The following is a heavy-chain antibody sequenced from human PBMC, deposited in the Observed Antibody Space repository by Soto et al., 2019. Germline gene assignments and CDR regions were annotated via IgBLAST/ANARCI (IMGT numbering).Heavy chain of an antibody. J-gene: IGHJ4*02. D-gene: IGHD3-16*01. CDR3: ARDSLAGGFEF. Sequence: DVQLVDSGGGLVQPGGSLRLSCAASGFTFSNYAMSWVRQAPGKGLEWVSVVSATAGTTYYTDSVKGRFTISRDNTRNTVYLQMNSLRADDTALYYCARDSLAGGFEFWGQGTMVTVSS. V-gene: IGHV3-23*04. CDR2: VSATAGTT. CDR1: GFTFSNYA.